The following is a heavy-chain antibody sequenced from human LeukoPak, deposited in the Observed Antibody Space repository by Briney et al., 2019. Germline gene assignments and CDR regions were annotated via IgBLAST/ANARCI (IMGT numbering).Heavy chain of an antibody. CDR3: ARGLASSTANNWFDP. CDR2: IIPIFGTA. D-gene: IGHD6-19*01. J-gene: IGHJ5*02. CDR1: GYTFTSYG. V-gene: IGHV1-69*05. Sequence: SVKVSCKASGYTFTSYGISWVRQAPGQGLEWMGGIIPIFGTANYAQKFQGRVTITTDESTSTAYVDLSSLRSEDTAVYYCARGLASSTANNWFDPWGQGTLVTVSS.